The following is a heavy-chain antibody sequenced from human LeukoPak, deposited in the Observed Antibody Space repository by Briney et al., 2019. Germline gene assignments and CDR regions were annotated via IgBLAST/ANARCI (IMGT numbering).Heavy chain of an antibody. CDR2: IDPNSGGT. D-gene: IGHD2/OR15-2a*01. J-gene: IGHJ4*02. V-gene: IGHV1-2*06. CDR3: ARDLFSSYYFDY. Sequence: ASVKVSCKASGYTFTGYYMHWVRRAPGQGLEWMGRIDPNSGGTNYAQKFQGRVTMTRDTSISTAYMELSRLRSDDTAVYYCARDLFSSYYFDYWGQGTLVTVSS. CDR1: GYTFTGYY.